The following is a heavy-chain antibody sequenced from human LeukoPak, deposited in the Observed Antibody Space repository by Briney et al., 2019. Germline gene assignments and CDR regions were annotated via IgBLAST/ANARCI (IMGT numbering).Heavy chain of an antibody. V-gene: IGHV1-2*02. J-gene: IGHJ5*02. D-gene: IGHD3-3*01. CDR2: INPNSGGT. Sequence: ALVKVSCKASGYTFTGYYMHWVRQAPGQGHEWMGWINPNSGGTNYAQKFQGRVTMTRDTSISTAYMELSRLRSDDTAVYYCARDAYYDFWMGFDPWGQGTLLTVSS. CDR1: GYTFTGYY. CDR3: ARDAYYDFWMGFDP.